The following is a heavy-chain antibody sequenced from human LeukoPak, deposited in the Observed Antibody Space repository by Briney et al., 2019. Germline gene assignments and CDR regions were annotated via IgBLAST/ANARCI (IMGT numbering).Heavy chain of an antibody. CDR1: GYSLSSGYY. CDR3: ARDPGGWELAWFDP. D-gene: IGHD1-26*01. Sequence: PSETLSLTCTVSGYSLSSGYYWGWIRQPPGKGLEWIGSIYHSGSTYYNPSLKSRVTISVDTSKNQFSLKLSSVTAADTAVYYCARDPGGWELAWFDPWGQGTLVTVSS. V-gene: IGHV4-38-2*02. CDR2: IYHSGST. J-gene: IGHJ5*02.